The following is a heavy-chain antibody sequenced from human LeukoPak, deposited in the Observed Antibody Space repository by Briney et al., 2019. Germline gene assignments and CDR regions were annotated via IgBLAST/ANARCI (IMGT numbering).Heavy chain of an antibody. J-gene: IGHJ6*02. CDR1: GGSISSGDYY. D-gene: IGHD3-9*01. CDR2: IYYSGSP. CDR3: ARVPPYDILTGYYNYGMDV. V-gene: IGHV4-30-4*01. Sequence: SETLSLTCTVSGGSISSGDYYWSWIRQPPGKGLEWIGYIYYSGSPYYNPSLKSRVTISVDTSKNQFSLKLSSVTAADTAVYYCARVPPYDILTGYYNYGMDVWGQGTTVTVSS.